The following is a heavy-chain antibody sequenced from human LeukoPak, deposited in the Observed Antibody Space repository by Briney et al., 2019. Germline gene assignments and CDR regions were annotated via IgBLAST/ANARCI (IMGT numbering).Heavy chain of an antibody. V-gene: IGHV1-69*05. J-gene: IGHJ4*02. CDR1: GGTFSRYA. D-gene: IGHD3-22*01. CDR2: IIPIFGTA. Sequence: ASVKVSCKASGGTFSRYAFSWVRQAPGQGLEWMGGIIPIFGTANYAQKFQGRVTITTDESTSTAYMELSSLRSEDTAVYYCARATASYYYDSSGYSLDYWGQGTLVTVSS. CDR3: ARATASYYYDSSGYSLDY.